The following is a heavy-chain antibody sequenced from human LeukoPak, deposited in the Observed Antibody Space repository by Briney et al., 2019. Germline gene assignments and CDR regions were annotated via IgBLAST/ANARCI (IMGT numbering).Heavy chain of an antibody. CDR1: GYTFTGHY. Sequence: ASVKVSCKASGYTFTGHYMHWVRQAPGQGLEWMGWINPNSGGTNYAQKFQGRVTMTRDTSISTAYMELSRLRSDDTAVYYCATQAIALMVYATIDYWGQGTLVTVSS. CDR3: ATQAIALMVYATIDY. D-gene: IGHD2-8*01. V-gene: IGHV1-2*02. CDR2: INPNSGGT. J-gene: IGHJ4*02.